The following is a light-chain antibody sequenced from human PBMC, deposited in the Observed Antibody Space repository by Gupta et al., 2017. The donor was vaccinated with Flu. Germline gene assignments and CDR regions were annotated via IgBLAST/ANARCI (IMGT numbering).Light chain of an antibody. J-gene: IGLJ1*01. Sequence: GTATPTCAASTGEVTNYYDANCFQQKPEQALRALIYSTNRTPAVTPARFTGSLRGANAALTLSLVQPEDEDDYYCLLFYGGVHVFGNGTKVTVL. CDR2: STN. CDR1: TGEVTNYYD. CDR3: LLFYGGVHV. V-gene: IGLV7-43*01.